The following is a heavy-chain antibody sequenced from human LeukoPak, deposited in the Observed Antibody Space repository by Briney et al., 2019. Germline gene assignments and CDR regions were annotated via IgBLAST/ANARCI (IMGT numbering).Heavy chain of an antibody. CDR2: IYYSGST. Sequence: PSETLSLTCTVSGGSISSYYWSWIRQPPGKGLEWIGYIYYSGSTNYNPSLKSRVTISVDTSKNQFSLKLSSVTAADTAVYYCASTHFWSGYPDAFDIWGQGTMVTVSS. CDR3: ASTHFWSGYPDAFDI. CDR1: GGSISSYY. D-gene: IGHD3-3*02. J-gene: IGHJ3*02. V-gene: IGHV4-59*08.